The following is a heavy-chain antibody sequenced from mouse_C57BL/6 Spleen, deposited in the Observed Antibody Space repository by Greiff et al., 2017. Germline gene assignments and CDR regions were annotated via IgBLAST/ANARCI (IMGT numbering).Heavy chain of an antibody. CDR1: GFTFSSYA. V-gene: IGHV5-4*01. Sequence: EVQLVESGGGLVKPGGSLKLSCAASGFTFSSYAMSWVRQTPEKRLEWVATISDGGSYTYYPDNVKGRFTISRDNAKNNLYLQMSHLKSEDTAMYYCARGVYDGYYVGFAYWGQGTLVTVSA. CDR3: ARGVYDGYYVGFAY. D-gene: IGHD2-3*01. J-gene: IGHJ3*01. CDR2: ISDGGSYT.